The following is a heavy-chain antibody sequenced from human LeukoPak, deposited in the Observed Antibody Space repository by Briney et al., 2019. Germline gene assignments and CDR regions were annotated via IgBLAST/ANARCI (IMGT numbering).Heavy chain of an antibody. Sequence: ASVKVSCKASGGTFSSYAISWVRQAPGQGLEWMGRIIPIFGTANYAQTFQGRVTITTDESTSTAYMELSSLRSEDTAVYYCARDSVKFAAGGYFDYWGQGTLVTVSS. CDR1: GGTFSSYA. D-gene: IGHD6-13*01. CDR3: ARDSVKFAAGGYFDY. J-gene: IGHJ4*02. V-gene: IGHV1-69*05. CDR2: IIPIFGTA.